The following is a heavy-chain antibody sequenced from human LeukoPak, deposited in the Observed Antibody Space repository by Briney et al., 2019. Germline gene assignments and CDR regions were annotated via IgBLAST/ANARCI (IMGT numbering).Heavy chain of an antibody. D-gene: IGHD1-20*01. CDR2: IHFSGST. Sequence: PSETLSLTCTVSGGSISRYYWSWIRQPPGKGLEWIVYIHFSGSTNYNPSLKSRVTISMDTSKNQFSLKLTSVTAADTAVYYCARLDGNWNYFDYWGLGTLVTVSS. CDR3: ARLDGNWNYFDY. J-gene: IGHJ4*02. CDR1: GGSISRYY. V-gene: IGHV4-59*08.